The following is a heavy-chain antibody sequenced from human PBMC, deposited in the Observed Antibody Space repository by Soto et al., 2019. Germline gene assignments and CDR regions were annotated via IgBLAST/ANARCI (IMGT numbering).Heavy chain of an antibody. CDR3: ATDSSSGYIAVFAF. J-gene: IGHJ3*01. Sequence: AALKSTCKDSGYTFTSCGIIWVRQPPGQGLEWMGWISAYNGNTNYAQKLQGRVTMTTDTSTSTAYMELRSLRSDDTAVYYCATDSSSGYIAVFAFWGKGTMVTVS. D-gene: IGHD6-13*01. CDR1: GYTFTSCG. CDR2: ISAYNGNT. V-gene: IGHV1-18*01.